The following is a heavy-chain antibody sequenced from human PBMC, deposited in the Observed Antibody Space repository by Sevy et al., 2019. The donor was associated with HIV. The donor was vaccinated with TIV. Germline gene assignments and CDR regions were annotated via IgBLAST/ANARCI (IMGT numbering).Heavy chain of an antibody. J-gene: IGHJ5*02. Sequence: ASVKVSCKASGYTFTGYSMHWVRQAPGRGLEWMGWINPNSGGTNYAQKFQGRVTMTRDTSINTAYMDMRNLRVDDTAVYFCARVWNSDYYDSSGPNWFDTWGQGTLVTVSS. D-gene: IGHD3-22*01. CDR3: ARVWNSDYYDSSGPNWFDT. V-gene: IGHV1-2*02. CDR2: INPNSGGT. CDR1: GYTFTGYS.